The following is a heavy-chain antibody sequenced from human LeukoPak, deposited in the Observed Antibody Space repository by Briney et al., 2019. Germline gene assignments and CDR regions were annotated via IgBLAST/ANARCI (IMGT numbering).Heavy chain of an antibody. CDR1: GFTFSTYW. Sequence: GGSLRLSCAVSGFTFSTYWMSWVRQAPGKGLEWVANIKPDGSEKYYVDSVKGRFTISRDNAKNSLYLQMNSLRAEDTAVYYCARDGAAAEQVFDYWGQGTLVTVSS. V-gene: IGHV3-7*01. CDR2: IKPDGSEK. CDR3: ARDGAAAEQVFDY. D-gene: IGHD6-13*01. J-gene: IGHJ4*02.